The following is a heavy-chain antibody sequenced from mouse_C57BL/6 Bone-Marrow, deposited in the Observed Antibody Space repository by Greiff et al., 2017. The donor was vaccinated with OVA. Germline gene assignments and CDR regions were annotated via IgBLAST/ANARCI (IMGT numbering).Heavy chain of an antibody. V-gene: IGHV1-19*01. D-gene: IGHD1-1*01. Sequence: EVQLQQSGPVLVKPGASVKMSCKASGYTFTDYYMNWVKQSHGKSLEWIGVINPYNGGTSYNQKFKGKATLTVDKSSSTAYMELNSLTSEDSAVYYCARDYYGSPFAYWGQGTLVTVSA. J-gene: IGHJ3*01. CDR1: GYTFTDYY. CDR3: ARDYYGSPFAY. CDR2: INPYNGGT.